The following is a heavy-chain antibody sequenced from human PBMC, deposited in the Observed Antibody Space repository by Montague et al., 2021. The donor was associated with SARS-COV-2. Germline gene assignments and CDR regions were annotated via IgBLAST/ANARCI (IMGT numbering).Heavy chain of an antibody. V-gene: IGHV4-39*01. CDR2: IYYSGST. J-gene: IGHJ6*02. D-gene: IGHD4-23*01. Sequence: SETLSLTCTVSGGSISSSSYYWGWIRQPPGKGLEWIGSIYYSGSTYYNPSLKSRVTISVDTSKNQFSLKLSSVTAAYMAVSYCARLVVTYYYYYVMDVWGQGTTVTVSS. CDR3: ARLVVTYYYYYVMDV. CDR1: GGSISSSSYY.